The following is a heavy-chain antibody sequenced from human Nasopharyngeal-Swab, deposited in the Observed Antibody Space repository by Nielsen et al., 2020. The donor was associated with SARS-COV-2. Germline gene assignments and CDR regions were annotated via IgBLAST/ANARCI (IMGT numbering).Heavy chain of an antibody. D-gene: IGHD5-18*01. V-gene: IGHV4-30-4*01. CDR2: IYYSGST. CDR3: ARYSLWLPVNWFDP. J-gene: IGHJ5*02. Sequence: WIRQPPGKGLEWIGYIYYSGSTYSNPSLKSRVTISVDTSKNQFSLKLSSVTAADTAVYYCARYSLWLPVNWFDPWGQGTLVTVSS.